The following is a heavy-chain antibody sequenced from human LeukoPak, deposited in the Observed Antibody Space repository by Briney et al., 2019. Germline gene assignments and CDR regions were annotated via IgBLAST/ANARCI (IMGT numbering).Heavy chain of an antibody. D-gene: IGHD1-26*01. Sequence: PGGSLRLSCAASGFTFSDYYMSWIRQATGQGLEWVSYISSSGSTTYYADSVKGRFTISRDNAKNSLYLQMNSLRAEDTAVYYCAISGSYQPVDYWGQGTLVTVSS. V-gene: IGHV3-11*01. CDR3: AISGSYQPVDY. J-gene: IGHJ4*02. CDR2: ISSSGSTT. CDR1: GFTFSDYY.